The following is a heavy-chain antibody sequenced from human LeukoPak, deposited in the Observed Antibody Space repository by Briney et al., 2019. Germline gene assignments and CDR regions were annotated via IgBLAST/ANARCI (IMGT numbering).Heavy chain of an antibody. Sequence: GGSLRLSCAASGFTLSSHAIHWVRQAPGKGLEWVALISYDGNIKYYADSVKGRFTISRDNSKNTLSLQMNSLRAEDTAVYYCATAGDYYYYMDVWGKGTTVTISS. CDR2: ISYDGNIK. CDR3: ATAGDYYYYMDV. D-gene: IGHD1-1*01. CDR1: GFTLSSHA. V-gene: IGHV3-30*04. J-gene: IGHJ6*03.